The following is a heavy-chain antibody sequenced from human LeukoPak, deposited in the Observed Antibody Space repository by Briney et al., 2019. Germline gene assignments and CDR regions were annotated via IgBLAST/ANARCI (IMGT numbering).Heavy chain of an antibody. CDR2: IYYSGST. V-gene: IGHV4-30-4*01. Sequence: SETLSLTCTVSGGSISSGDYYWSWIRQPPGKGLEWIGYIYYSGSTYYNPSLKSRVTISVDTSKNQFSLKLSSVTAADTAVYYCARAPRRITIFGVVHGAFDYWGRGTLVTVSS. D-gene: IGHD3-3*01. CDR1: GGSISSGDYY. CDR3: ARAPRRITIFGVVHGAFDY. J-gene: IGHJ4*02.